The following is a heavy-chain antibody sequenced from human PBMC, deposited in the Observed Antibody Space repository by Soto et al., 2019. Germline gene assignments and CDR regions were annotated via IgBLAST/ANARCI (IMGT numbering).Heavy chain of an antibody. CDR1: GYTFTGYY. CDR3: ARDHNYDILTGYYNGVYYYYGMDV. D-gene: IGHD3-9*01. J-gene: IGHJ6*02. Sequence: ASVKVSCKASGYTFTGYYMHWVRQAPGQGLEWMGWINPNSGGTNYAQKFQGRVTMTRDTSISTAYMELSRLRSDDTAVYYCARDHNYDILTGYYNGVYYYYGMDVWGQGTTVTVSS. V-gene: IGHV1-2*02. CDR2: INPNSGGT.